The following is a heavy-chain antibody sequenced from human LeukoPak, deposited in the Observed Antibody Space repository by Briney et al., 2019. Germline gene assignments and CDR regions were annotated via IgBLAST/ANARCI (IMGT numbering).Heavy chain of an antibody. CDR1: EFISGAYW. D-gene: IGHD3-10*01. Sequence: GGSLRLSCAASEFISGAYWMTWVRQAPGKGLEWVANINQAGSEKYYMDSVKGRFTISRDDAKKSLFLQMNSLTAEDTGLYYCVRSLERFGTRDYWGQGTLVTVSS. J-gene: IGHJ4*02. CDR3: VRSLERFGTRDY. V-gene: IGHV3-7*01. CDR2: INQAGSEK.